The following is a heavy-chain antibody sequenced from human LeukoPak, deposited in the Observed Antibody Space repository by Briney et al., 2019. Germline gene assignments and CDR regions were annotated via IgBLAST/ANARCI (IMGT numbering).Heavy chain of an antibody. V-gene: IGHV3-7*03. D-gene: IGHD2-2*02. Sequence: SGGSLTLSCAASGFTFTTYWMSWVRQLPGEGLEWVANINQDGTEKYYVDSVKGRFTISRDNAKNSLDLQMNSLRAEDTALYYCTKGYCISTSCFTDYWGQGALVTVSS. CDR3: TKGYCISTSCFTDY. CDR1: GFTFTTYW. J-gene: IGHJ4*02. CDR2: INQDGTEK.